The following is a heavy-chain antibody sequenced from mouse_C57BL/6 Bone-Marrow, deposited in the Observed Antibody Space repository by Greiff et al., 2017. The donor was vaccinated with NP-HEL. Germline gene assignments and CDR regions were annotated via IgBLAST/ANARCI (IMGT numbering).Heavy chain of an antibody. D-gene: IGHD1-1*01. CDR3: TTGPLYYGSSYGYFDV. V-gene: IGHV14-1*01. CDR2: IDPEDGDT. Sequence: EVQLQQSGAELVRPGASVKLSCTASGFNIKDYYMHWVKQRPEQGLEWIGRIDPEDGDTEYAPKFQGKATMTADTSSNTAYLQLSSLTSEDTAVYYCTTGPLYYGSSYGYFDVWGTGTTVTVSS. CDR1: GFNIKDYY. J-gene: IGHJ1*03.